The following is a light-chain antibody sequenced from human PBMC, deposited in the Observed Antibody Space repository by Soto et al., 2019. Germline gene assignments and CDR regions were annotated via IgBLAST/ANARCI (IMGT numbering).Light chain of an antibody. V-gene: IGKV3-11*01. CDR1: QSVSSY. CDR3: LQRSNWPPYT. Sequence: EIVLTQSPATLSLSPGERATLSCRASQSVSSYLAWYQQKPGQAPRLLIYDASTRATGSPARFSGSGSGTGFALPISSLEPEEFAVYYCLQRSNWPPYTFGQGTKLEIK. CDR2: DAS. J-gene: IGKJ2*01.